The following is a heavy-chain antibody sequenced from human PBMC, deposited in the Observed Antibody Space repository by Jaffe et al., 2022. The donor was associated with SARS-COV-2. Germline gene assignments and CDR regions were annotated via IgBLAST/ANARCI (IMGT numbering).Heavy chain of an antibody. V-gene: IGHV5-51*01. J-gene: IGHJ2*01. Sequence: EVQLVQSGAEVKKSGESLKISCMGSGYTFSGYWIAWVRQMPGKGLEFVGIIFPADSNTRYSPSFQGQVSLSADKSLSTAYLQWSSLKASDTAIYFCARFGGPRFTNWYFDFWGHGTVVSVSS. CDR3: ARFGGPRFTNWYFDF. D-gene: IGHD1-26*01. CDR1: GYTFSGYW. CDR2: IFPADSNT.